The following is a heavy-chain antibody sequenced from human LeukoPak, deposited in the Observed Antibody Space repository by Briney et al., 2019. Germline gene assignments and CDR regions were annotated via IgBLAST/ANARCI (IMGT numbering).Heavy chain of an antibody. J-gene: IGHJ4*02. V-gene: IGHV3-21*01. Sequence: GGSLRLSCAASGFTFSSYSMNWVRQAPGEGLEWVSSISSSSSYIYYADSVKGRFTISRDNAKNSLYLQMNSLRAEDTAVYYCARVSSSHTSDYWGQGTLVTVSS. CDR2: ISSSSSYI. CDR3: ARVSSSHTSDY. D-gene: IGHD6-13*01. CDR1: GFTFSSYS.